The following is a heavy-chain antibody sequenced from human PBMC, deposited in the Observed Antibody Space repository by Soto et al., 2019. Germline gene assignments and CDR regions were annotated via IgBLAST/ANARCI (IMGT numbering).Heavy chain of an antibody. Sequence: PGESLKISCKGSGYSFTSYWISWVRQMPGKGLEWMGRIDPSDSYTNYSPYFQGHVTISADKSISTAYLQWSSLKASDTAMYYFARLVAAAGTVGYYYGMDVWGQGTTVTVSS. D-gene: IGHD6-13*01. CDR3: ARLVAAAGTVGYYYGMDV. V-gene: IGHV5-10-1*01. J-gene: IGHJ6*02. CDR1: GYSFTSYW. CDR2: IDPSDSYT.